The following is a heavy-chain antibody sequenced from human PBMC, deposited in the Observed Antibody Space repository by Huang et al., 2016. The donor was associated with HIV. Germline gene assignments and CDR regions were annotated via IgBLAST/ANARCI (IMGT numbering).Heavy chain of an antibody. D-gene: IGHD3-22*01. CDR2: INSDGSSS. CDR3: VRDPRIQSWLNYFDY. V-gene: IGHV3-74*01. J-gene: IGHJ4*02. Sequence: EVQLVESGGGLVQPGGSLRLSCAASGFTFSSYWMPWVHQAPGKGLVWGSRINSDGSSSGYADSVKGRFTISRDNAKNTLYLQMNSLRAEDTAVYYCVRDPRIQSWLNYFDYWGQGTLVSVSS. CDR1: GFTFSSYW.